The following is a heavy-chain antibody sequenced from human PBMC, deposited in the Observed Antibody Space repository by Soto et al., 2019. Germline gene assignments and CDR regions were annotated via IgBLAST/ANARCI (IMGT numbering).Heavy chain of an antibody. CDR2: ISGSGGST. D-gene: IGHD3-22*01. CDR1: VFTFSSYD. V-gene: IGHV3-23*01. CDR3: AKPRNYYDLHYFDY. J-gene: IGHJ4*02. Sequence: GSYLRLSCAASVFTFSSYDVSWVRQAPLKVLEWVSAISGSGGSTYYADSVKGRFTISRDNSKNTLYLQMNSLRAEYTAVYYCAKPRNYYDLHYFDYWGQGTLVTVSS.